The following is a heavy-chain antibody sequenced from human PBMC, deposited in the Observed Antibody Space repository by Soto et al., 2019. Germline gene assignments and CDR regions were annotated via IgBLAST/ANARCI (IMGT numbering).Heavy chain of an antibody. J-gene: IGHJ4*02. CDR2: IYYSGTT. Sequence: QLQLQESGPGLVKPSETLSLTCTVSGGSISNRNYYWGWIRQPPGKGLEWIASIYYSGTTYYNASLKSRVTISVDTSKNQFSLKLSSVTAADTAVYFCARHSGYDRLRDYWGPGTLVTVSS. CDR3: ARHSGYDRLRDY. D-gene: IGHD5-12*01. CDR1: GGSISNRNYY. V-gene: IGHV4-39*01.